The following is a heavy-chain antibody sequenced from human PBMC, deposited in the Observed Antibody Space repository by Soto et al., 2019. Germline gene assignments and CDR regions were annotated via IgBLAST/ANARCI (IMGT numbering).Heavy chain of an antibody. J-gene: IGHJ4*02. V-gene: IGHV3-30*18. CDR1: GLTVSGKY. CDR2: TSYDGNNE. Sequence: PGGSLRLSCAAFGLTVSGKYYMAWVRQAPGKGLEWVALTSYDGNNEYYTDSVKGRFTISRDNSKNTLFLQMNSPRPEDTAVYYCAKDKGVFNWATSYFDYWGQGALVTVSS. CDR3: AKDKGVFNWATSYFDY. D-gene: IGHD1-1*01.